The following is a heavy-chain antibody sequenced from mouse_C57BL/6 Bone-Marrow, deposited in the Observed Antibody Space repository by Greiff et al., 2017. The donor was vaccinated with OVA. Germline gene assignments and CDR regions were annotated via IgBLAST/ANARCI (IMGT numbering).Heavy chain of an antibody. D-gene: IGHD1-1*01. CDR2: IYPYNGVS. V-gene: IGHV1-31*01. CDR3: TPTVVADYYAMDY. J-gene: IGHJ4*01. Sequence: DVQLVESGPELVKPGASVSISCKASGYSFTGYYMHWVKQSHGNILDWIGYIYPYNGVSSYNQKFKGHVTLTVDTSYSTAYMELRRLTYEDSTDYYCTPTVVADYYAMDYWGQGTSVTVSS. CDR1: GYSFTGYY.